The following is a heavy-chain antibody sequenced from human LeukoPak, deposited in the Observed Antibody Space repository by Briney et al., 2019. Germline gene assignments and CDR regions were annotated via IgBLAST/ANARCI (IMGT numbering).Heavy chain of an antibody. CDR2: IWYDGSNK. V-gene: IGHV3-33*01. CDR1: GFTFSSYG. CDR3: ARDPSRPYSSSWLDY. D-gene: IGHD6-13*01. Sequence: GRSLRLFCAASGFTFSSYGMHWVRQAPGKGLEWVAVIWYDGSNKYYADSVKGRFTISRDNSKNTLYLQMNSLRAEDTAVYYCARDPSRPYSSSWLDYWGQGTLVTVSS. J-gene: IGHJ4*02.